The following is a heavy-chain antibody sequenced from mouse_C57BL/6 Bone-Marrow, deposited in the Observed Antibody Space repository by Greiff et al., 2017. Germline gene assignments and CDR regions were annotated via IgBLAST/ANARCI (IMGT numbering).Heavy chain of an antibody. J-gene: IGHJ4*01. CDR1: GYTFTGYW. V-gene: IGHV1-9*01. CDR3: ANSYYGNLYYYAMGY. CDR2: IFPGSGST. D-gene: IGHD2-10*01. Sequence: QVQLQQSGAELMKPGASVKLSCKASGYTFTGYWIEWVKQRPGHGLEWIGEIFPGSGSTNYNEKFKGKATLTADTSSNTAYMQLSSLTTEDSAIDYCANSYYGNLYYYAMGYWGQGTSVTVSS.